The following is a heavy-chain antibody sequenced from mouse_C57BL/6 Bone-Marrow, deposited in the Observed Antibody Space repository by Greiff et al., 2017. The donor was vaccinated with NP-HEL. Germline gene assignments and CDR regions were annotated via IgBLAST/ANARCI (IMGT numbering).Heavy chain of an antibody. V-gene: IGHV1-15*01. Sequence: VQLQQSGAELVRPGASVTLSCKASGYTFTDYEMHWVKQTPVHGLEWIGAIDPETGGTAYNQKFKGKAILTADKSPSTAYMELRSLTSEDSAVYYCTRYGSSYGDWFAYWGQGTLVTVSA. CDR3: TRYGSSYGDWFAY. CDR1: GYTFTDYE. J-gene: IGHJ3*01. CDR2: IDPETGGT. D-gene: IGHD1-1*01.